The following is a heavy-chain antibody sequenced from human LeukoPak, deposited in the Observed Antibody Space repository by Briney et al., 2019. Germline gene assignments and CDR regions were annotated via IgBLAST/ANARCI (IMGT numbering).Heavy chain of an antibody. CDR3: ARGAAVAVDY. Sequence: PLETLSLTCAVYGGSFSGYYWSWIRQPPGKGLEWIGEINHSGSTNYNPSLKSRVTISVDTSKNQFSLKLSSVTAADTAVYYCARGAAVAVDYWGQGTLVTVSS. D-gene: IGHD6-19*01. J-gene: IGHJ4*02. CDR2: INHSGST. V-gene: IGHV4-34*01. CDR1: GGSFSGYY.